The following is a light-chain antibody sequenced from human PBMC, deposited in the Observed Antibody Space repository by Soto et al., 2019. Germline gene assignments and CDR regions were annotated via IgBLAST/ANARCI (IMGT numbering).Light chain of an antibody. Sequence: QSVLTQHASVSGSPGQSITISCTGTSSDAGGYNYVSWYQQHPGKAPKLMIYDVSNRPSGVSNRFSGSKSGNTASLTISGLQAEDEADYYCSSYTSSISVVFGGGTKVTVL. CDR2: DVS. CDR3: SSYTSSISVV. V-gene: IGLV2-14*01. J-gene: IGLJ2*01. CDR1: SSDAGGYNY.